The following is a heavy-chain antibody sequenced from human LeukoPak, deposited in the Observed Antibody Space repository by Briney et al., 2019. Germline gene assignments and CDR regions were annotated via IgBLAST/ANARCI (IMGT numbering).Heavy chain of an antibody. Sequence: PGGSLRLSCAASGFTFSSYAMHWVRQAPGKGLEWVAVISYDGSNKYYADSVKGRFTVSRDNSKNTLYLQMNSLRAEDTSIYYCTKVRPPPGSGWYGGDDYWGQGTLVTVSS. D-gene: IGHD6-19*01. J-gene: IGHJ4*02. V-gene: IGHV3-30-3*01. CDR1: GFTFSSYA. CDR3: TKVRPPPGSGWYGGDDY. CDR2: ISYDGSNK.